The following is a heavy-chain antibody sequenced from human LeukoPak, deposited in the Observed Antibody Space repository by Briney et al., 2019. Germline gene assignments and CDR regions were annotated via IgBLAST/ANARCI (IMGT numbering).Heavy chain of an antibody. CDR2: IYYSGST. V-gene: IGHV4-59*08. Sequence: PSETLSLTCTVSGGSISSYYWSWIRQPPGKGLEWIGYIYYSGSTNYNPSLKSRVTISVDTSQNQFSPKLTSVTAADTAVYYCAASARLVLQESVYWGPGTLVTVSS. CDR1: GGSISSYY. D-gene: IGHD6-19*01. J-gene: IGHJ4*02. CDR3: AASARLVLQESVY.